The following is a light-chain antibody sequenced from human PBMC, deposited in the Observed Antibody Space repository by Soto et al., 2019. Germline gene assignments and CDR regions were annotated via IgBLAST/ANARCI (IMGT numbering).Light chain of an antibody. CDR1: RSDVGGYNY. V-gene: IGLV2-11*01. CDR3: CSYATEYTYV. CDR2: DVS. Sequence: QSALTQPRSVSGSPGQSVTISCTGARSDVGGYNYVSWYQQHPGKAPKLLIYDVSKRPSGLPDRFSGSKSGNTASLTISGLQAEDEADYYCCSYATEYTYVFGTGTKLTVL. J-gene: IGLJ1*01.